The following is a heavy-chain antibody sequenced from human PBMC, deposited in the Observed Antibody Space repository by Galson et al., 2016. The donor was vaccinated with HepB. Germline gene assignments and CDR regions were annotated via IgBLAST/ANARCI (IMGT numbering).Heavy chain of an antibody. CDR2: VYYSGST. V-gene: IGHV4-39*01. J-gene: IGHJ5*02. CDR3: ATPTRDRQDSWFWFDP. D-gene: IGHD3-9*01. Sequence: SETLSLTCTVSGGSITSSSYFWGWIRQPPGKGLEWIGSVYYSGSTYYNPSLKSRVTISVDTSKNQFSLNLTSVTAADTAVYYCATPTRDRQDSWFWFDPWGPGTLVTVSS. CDR1: GGSITSSSYF.